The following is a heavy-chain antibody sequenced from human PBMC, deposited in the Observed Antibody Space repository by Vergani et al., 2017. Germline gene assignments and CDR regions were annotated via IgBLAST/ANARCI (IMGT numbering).Heavy chain of an antibody. CDR2: IRYDGSNK. CDR1: GFTFSSYG. D-gene: IGHD2-2*01. CDR3: AKVLPIVVVPAARGYYYYGMAV. J-gene: IGHJ6*02. Sequence: QVQLVECGGGVVQAGGSLRLSCAASGFTFSSYGMHWVRQAPGKGLEWVACIRYDGSNKYYADSVKGRFTISRDNSKNTLYLQMNSLRAEDTAVYYCAKVLPIVVVPAARGYYYYGMAVGGQGTTVTVSS. V-gene: IGHV3-30*02.